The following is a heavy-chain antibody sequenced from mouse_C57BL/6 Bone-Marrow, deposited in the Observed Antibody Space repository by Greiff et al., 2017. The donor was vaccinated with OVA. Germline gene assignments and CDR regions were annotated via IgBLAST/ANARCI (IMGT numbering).Heavy chain of an antibody. J-gene: IGHJ1*03. CDR2: INPGSGGT. CDR1: GYAFTNYL. CDR3: ARGGGGSSYDWYFDV. Sequence: VQLQQSGAELVRPGTSVKVSCKASGYAFTNYLIEWVKQRPGQGLEWIGVINPGSGGTNYNEKFKGKATLTADKSSSTAYMQLSSLTSEDSAVYFCARGGGGSSYDWYFDVWGTGTTVTVSS. V-gene: IGHV1-54*01. D-gene: IGHD1-1*01.